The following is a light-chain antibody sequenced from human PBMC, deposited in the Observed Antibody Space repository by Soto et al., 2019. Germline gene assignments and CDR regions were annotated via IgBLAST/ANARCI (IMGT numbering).Light chain of an antibody. CDR1: SSDVGGNYVSWY. CDR2: DDD. V-gene: IGLV2-14*03. CDR3: SSYANSRTVI. J-gene: IGLJ2*01. Sequence: QSVLTQPASVSGSPGQSITISCTGTSSDVGGNYVSWYVSWYQQNPGKVPKLIISDDDDRPSGVSNRFSGSKSGSTASLTISGLQAEDEADYYCSSYANSRTVIFCGGTKLTVL.